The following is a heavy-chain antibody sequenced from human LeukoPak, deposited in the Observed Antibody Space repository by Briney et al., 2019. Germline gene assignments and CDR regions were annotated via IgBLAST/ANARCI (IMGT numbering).Heavy chain of an antibody. CDR3: AKGPEVDSSGYYGGYWYFDL. Sequence: AGGSLRLSCSASGFTFSSYAMHWVRQAPGKGLEYVSAISSNGGSTYYADSVKGRFTISRDNSKNTLYLQMNSLRAEDTAVYCCAKGPEVDSSGYYGGYWYFDLWGRGTLVTVSS. D-gene: IGHD3-22*01. J-gene: IGHJ2*01. V-gene: IGHV3-64*04. CDR1: GFTFSSYA. CDR2: ISSNGGST.